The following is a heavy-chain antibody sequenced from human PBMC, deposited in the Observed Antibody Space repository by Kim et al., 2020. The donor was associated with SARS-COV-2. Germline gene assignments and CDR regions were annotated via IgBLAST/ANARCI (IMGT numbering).Heavy chain of an antibody. V-gene: IGHV3-30*04. CDR3: ARRQQLGNYYYYGMDV. J-gene: IGHJ6*02. CDR2: ISYDGSNK. D-gene: IGHD6-13*01. Sequence: GGSLRLSCAASGFTFSSYAMHWVRQAPGKGLEWVAVISYDGSNKYYADSVKGRFTISRDNSKNTLYLQMNSLRAEDTAVYYCARRQQLGNYYYYGMDVWGQGTTVTVSS. CDR1: GFTFSSYA.